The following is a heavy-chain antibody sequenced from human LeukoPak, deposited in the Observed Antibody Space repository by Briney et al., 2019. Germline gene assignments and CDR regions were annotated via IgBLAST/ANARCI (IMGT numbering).Heavy chain of an antibody. Sequence: GGSLRLSCAASGFTFSSYSMNWVRQAPGKGLEWVSIIYSGGSTYYADSVKGRFTISRDNSKNTVYLQMNSLRAEDTALYYCARVHLGIVITWGQGTLVTVSS. D-gene: IGHD3-22*01. V-gene: IGHV3-53*01. CDR1: GFTFSSYS. J-gene: IGHJ5*02. CDR3: ARVHLGIVIT. CDR2: IYSGGST.